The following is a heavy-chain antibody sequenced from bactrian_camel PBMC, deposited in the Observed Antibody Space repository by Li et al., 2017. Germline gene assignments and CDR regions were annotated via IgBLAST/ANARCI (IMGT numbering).Heavy chain of an antibody. V-gene: IGHV3S54*01. Sequence: HVQLVESGGGLVQPGTSARLSCVASEFSLYVGWFRQSAGKEREAVAAMNTGGGQIYYAASVKGRFTISQDNAKNTVYLQMNSLKPEDTAMYYCAARGPYCYTKLSVRDFTYWGQGTQVTVS. CDR1: EFSLYV. CDR3: AARGPYCYTKLSVRDFTY. J-gene: IGHJ6*01. D-gene: IGHD2*01. CDR2: MNTGGGQI.